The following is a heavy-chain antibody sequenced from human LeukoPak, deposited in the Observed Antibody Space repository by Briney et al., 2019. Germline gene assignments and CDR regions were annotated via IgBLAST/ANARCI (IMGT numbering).Heavy chain of an antibody. CDR1: GFTFSNYA. D-gene: IGHD3-16*01. J-gene: IGHJ4*02. V-gene: IGHV3-23*01. CDR3: ATEKGDSPDY. CDR2: LSGSGGNT. Sequence: PGGSLRLSCAASGFTFSNYAMAWVRQAQGKGLEWVSGLSGSGGNTYYADSVKGRFTISRDNPKNTLYLQMNSLRAEDTAVYYCATEKGDSPDYWGQGTLVTVSS.